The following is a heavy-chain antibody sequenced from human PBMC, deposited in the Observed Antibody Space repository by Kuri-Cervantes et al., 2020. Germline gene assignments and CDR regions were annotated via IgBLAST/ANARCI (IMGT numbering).Heavy chain of an antibody. CDR1: GGTFSSYA. Sequence: VKVSCKTSGGTFSSYAISWVRQAPGQGLEWMGGIIPIFGTANYAQKFQGRVTITADESTSTAYMELSSLRSEDTAVYYCAKRNSSSSSTARNYYYYYMDVWGKGTTVTVSS. J-gene: IGHJ6*03. V-gene: IGHV1-69*13. D-gene: IGHD6-13*01. CDR2: IIPIFGTA. CDR3: AKRNSSSSSTARNYYYYYMDV.